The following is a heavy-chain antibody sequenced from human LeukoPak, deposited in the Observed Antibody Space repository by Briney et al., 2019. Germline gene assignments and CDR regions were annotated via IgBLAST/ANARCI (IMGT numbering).Heavy chain of an antibody. J-gene: IGHJ4*02. CDR2: MNPNSGNT. V-gene: IGHV1-8*01. Sequence: ASVKVSCKASGYTFTSYDINWVRQATGQGLEWMGWMNPNSGNTGYAQKFQGRVTMTRNTSISTAYMELSSLRSEDTAVYYCASSAITMIVVVSYFDYWGQGTLVTVSS. CDR1: GYTFTSYD. D-gene: IGHD3-22*01. CDR3: ASSAITMIVVVSYFDY.